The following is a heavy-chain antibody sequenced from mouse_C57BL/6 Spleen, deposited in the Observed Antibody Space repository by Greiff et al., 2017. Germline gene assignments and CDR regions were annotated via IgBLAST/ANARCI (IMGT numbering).Heavy chain of an antibody. CDR2: IYPGDGDT. J-gene: IGHJ1*03. D-gene: IGHD2-3*01. V-gene: IGHV1-82*01. Sequence: QVQLQQSGPELVKPGASVKISCKASGYAFSSSWMNWVKQRPGKGLEWIGRIYPGDGDTNYNGKFKGKATLTADKSSSTAYMQLSSLTSEDSAVYFCARDDGYYYVDVWGTGTTVTVSS. CDR1: GYAFSSSW. CDR3: ARDDGYYYVDV.